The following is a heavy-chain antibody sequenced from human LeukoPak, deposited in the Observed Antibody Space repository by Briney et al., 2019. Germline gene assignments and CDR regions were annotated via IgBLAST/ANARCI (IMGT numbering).Heavy chain of an antibody. CDR3: SAALYSGGWHYFDY. D-gene: IGHD2-15*01. CDR1: GFTFSTFS. J-gene: IGHJ4*02. V-gene: IGHV3-21*01. Sequence: GGSLRLSCAASGFTFSTFSMNWVRQAPGKGLEWVSSMSYSGGSTYYADSVKGRSTTPSDNAKSTLYLQMNSLRAEDTAVYYCSAALYSGGWHYFDYWGQGILVTVSS. CDR2: MSYSGGST.